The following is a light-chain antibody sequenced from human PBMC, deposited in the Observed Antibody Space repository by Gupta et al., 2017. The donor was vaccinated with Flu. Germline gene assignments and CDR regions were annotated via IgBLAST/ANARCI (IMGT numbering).Light chain of an antibody. J-gene: IGLJ3*02. CDR3: AAWDDSLLV. CDR2: SHN. Sequence: QMGTIIYSGSNCIVGSHTVHWYPQHQGTASKLLIYSHNQRRAAVRDRFSGSKSGTSAYLAISGLQSEDEADYYCAAWDDSLLVFGGGTKLTVL. V-gene: IGLV1-44*01. CDR1: NCIVGSHT.